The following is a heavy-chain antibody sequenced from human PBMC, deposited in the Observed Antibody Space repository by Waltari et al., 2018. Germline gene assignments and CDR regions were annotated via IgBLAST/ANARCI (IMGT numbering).Heavy chain of an antibody. Sequence: HLVESGGGWFGLGGPRGLSVKGLGSTFGSIAFTWSPQPPGKGLEWVAFINHDESSENYGDSVKGRCTISRDNSKNTVYLQMNSLRVDDTAMYFCVKDFGDGPEWEKRWVNWFDPWGQGTLVTVSS. CDR2: INHDESSE. D-gene: IGHD1-26*01. V-gene: IGHV3-30*02. CDR1: GSTFGSIA. CDR3: VKDFGDGPEWEKRWVNWFDP. J-gene: IGHJ5*02.